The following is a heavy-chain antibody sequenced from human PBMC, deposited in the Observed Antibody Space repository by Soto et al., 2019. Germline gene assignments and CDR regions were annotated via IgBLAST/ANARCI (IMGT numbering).Heavy chain of an antibody. Sequence: QLVESGGGLVKPGGSLRLSCVASGFPFSSFSLNWIRQAPGKGLGWVSSIGRVSTYIYYADSARGRFTVSRDNAKNSVYLQMNGLTAEDSGIYYCARVTAGSGSYQIDLWGQGTLVTVSS. D-gene: IGHD3-10*01. CDR3: ARVTAGSGSYQIDL. V-gene: IGHV3-21*02. J-gene: IGHJ4*02. CDR1: GFPFSSFS. CDR2: IGRVSTYI.